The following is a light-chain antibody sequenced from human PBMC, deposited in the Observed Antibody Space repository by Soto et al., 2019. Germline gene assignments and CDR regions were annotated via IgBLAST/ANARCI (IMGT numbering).Light chain of an antibody. J-gene: IGKJ1*01. CDR1: QSIKKS. Sequence: DVQMTQSPSSLSASVGDRVTITCRASQSIKKSLNWYQQKPGKAPKLLISAASNLQSGVPSRFSGSGSGTDFTLTISSLQAEDFATYYCQQNYITPPWTFGPGTKVDIK. CDR3: QQNYITPPWT. CDR2: AAS. V-gene: IGKV1-39*01.